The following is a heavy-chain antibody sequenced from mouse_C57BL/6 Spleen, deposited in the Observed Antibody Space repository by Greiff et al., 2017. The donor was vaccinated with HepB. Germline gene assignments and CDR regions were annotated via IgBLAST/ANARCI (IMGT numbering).Heavy chain of an antibody. Sequence: QVQLQQSGPELVKPGASVKISCKASGYAFSSSWMNWVKQRPGKGLEWIGRIYPGDGDTNYNGKFKGKATLTADKSSSTAYMQLSSLTSEDSAVYFCASQGGDEGYWGQGTTLTVSS. CDR1: GYAFSSSW. J-gene: IGHJ2*01. D-gene: IGHD3-3*01. CDR3: ASQGGDEGY. V-gene: IGHV1-82*01. CDR2: IYPGDGDT.